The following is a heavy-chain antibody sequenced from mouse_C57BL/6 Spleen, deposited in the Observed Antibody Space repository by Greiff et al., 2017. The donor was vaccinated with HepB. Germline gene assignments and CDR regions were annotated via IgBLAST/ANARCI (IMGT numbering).Heavy chain of an antibody. Sequence: VQLQQSGAELARPGASVKMSCKASGYTFTSYTMHWVNQRPGQGLEWIGYINPSSGYTKYNQKFKDKATLTADKSSSTAYMQLSSLTSEDSAVYYCARSPGFAYWGQGTLVTVSA. CDR2: INPSSGYT. CDR1: GYTFTSYT. CDR3: ARSPGFAY. J-gene: IGHJ3*01. V-gene: IGHV1-4*01.